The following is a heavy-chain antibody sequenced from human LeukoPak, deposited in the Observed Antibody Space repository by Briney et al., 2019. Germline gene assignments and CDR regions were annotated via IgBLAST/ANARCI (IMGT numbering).Heavy chain of an antibody. D-gene: IGHD2-15*01. Sequence: ASVNVSCKASGYTFTGYYIQWVRQAPGQGLEWMGWINPNNSGTNYARKFQGRVTLTRDTSVSTAYMELSRLTSDDTALYYCARVNVAVVRGANWFDPWGEGTLVTVSS. V-gene: IGHV1-2*02. J-gene: IGHJ5*02. CDR2: INPNNSGT. CDR1: GYTFTGYY. CDR3: ARVNVAVVRGANWFDP.